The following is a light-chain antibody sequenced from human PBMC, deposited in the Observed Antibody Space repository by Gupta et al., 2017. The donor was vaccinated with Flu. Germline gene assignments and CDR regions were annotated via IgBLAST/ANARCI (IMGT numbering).Light chain of an antibody. J-gene: IGLJ3*02. Sequence: KVTISCSGSSSNIGNDYVFWYQQLPGTAPKLLIYYDNRRPSGIPDRFSGSKSGTSATLAITGLQTGDEADYYCAAWDSSLNAGVFGGGTKVTVL. CDR3: AAWDSSLNAGV. V-gene: IGLV1-51*01. CDR1: SSNIGNDY. CDR2: YDN.